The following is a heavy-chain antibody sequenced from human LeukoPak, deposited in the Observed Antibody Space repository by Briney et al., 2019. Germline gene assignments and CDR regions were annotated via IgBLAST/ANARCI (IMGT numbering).Heavy chain of an antibody. V-gene: IGHV4-34*01. CDR3: ASWVMYYDFWSGPNWFDP. Sequence: SETLSLTCAVYGGSFSGYYWSWIRQPPGKGLEWIGEINHSGSTNYNPSLKSRVTISVDTSKSQFSLKLSSVTAADTAVYYCASWVMYYDFWSGPNWFDPWGQGTLVTVSS. D-gene: IGHD3-3*01. CDR1: GGSFSGYY. J-gene: IGHJ5*02. CDR2: INHSGST.